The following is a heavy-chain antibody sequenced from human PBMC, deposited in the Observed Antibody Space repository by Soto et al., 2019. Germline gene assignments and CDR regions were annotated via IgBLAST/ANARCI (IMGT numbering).Heavy chain of an antibody. Sequence: NPXDTLSLTGSVSGCSISDSYWSWIRQSPGKGLEWLGYVYYTGSTNYSPSLRSRVSISVDTSKNEFSLRLSSVTAADTAVYFCARSVAVPGAHIDYWGQGTQVTVSS. CDR2: VYYTGST. V-gene: IGHV4-59*07. CDR1: GCSISDSY. D-gene: IGHD6-19*01. J-gene: IGHJ4*02. CDR3: ARSVAVPGAHIDY.